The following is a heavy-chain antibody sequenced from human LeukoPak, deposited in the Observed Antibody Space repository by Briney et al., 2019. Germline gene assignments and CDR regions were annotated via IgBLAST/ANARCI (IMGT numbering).Heavy chain of an antibody. CDR2: ISAGGGST. J-gene: IGHJ4*02. CDR3: AKGDPPTYYDILTGQDY. V-gene: IGHV3-23*01. Sequence: PGGSLRLSCAASGFTFSSYAMSWVRQAPGKGLEWVAGISAGGGSTYYADPVKGRFTISRDNSKNMLYLQLNSLRAEDTAVYYCAKGDPPTYYDILTGQDYWGQGTLVTVS. D-gene: IGHD3-9*01. CDR1: GFTFSSYA.